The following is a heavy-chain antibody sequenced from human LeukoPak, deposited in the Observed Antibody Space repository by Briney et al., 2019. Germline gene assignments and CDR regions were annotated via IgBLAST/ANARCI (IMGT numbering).Heavy chain of an antibody. CDR1: GGSVSTNSAA. CDR3: ARGRAAYYGMDV. Sequence: SQTLSLTCAISGGSVSTNSAAWNWIRQSPSRGLEWLGRTYYRSKWYIDYAESVKSRISINPDTSKNQFSLQLNSVTPEDTAVYYCARGRAAYYGMDVWGQGTTVTVSS. J-gene: IGHJ6*02. V-gene: IGHV6-1*01. CDR2: TYYRSKWYI. D-gene: IGHD6-25*01.